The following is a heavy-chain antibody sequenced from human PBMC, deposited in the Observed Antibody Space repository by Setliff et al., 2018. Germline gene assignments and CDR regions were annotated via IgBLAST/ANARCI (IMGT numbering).Heavy chain of an antibody. D-gene: IGHD3-9*01. CDR3: GRDLTGKDDY. CDR1: GFTFSSYG. Sequence: GGSLRLSCAVSGFTFSSYGIHWVRQAPGKGLEYVAGIRSNGGRTYYADSVKGRFTISRDNSKNTLYLQMGSLRAEDMAVYYCGRDLTGKDDYWGQGTLVTVSS. CDR2: IRSNGGRT. J-gene: IGHJ4*02. V-gene: IGHV3-64*02.